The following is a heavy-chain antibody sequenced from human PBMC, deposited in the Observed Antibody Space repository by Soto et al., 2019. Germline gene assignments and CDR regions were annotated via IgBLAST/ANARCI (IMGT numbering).Heavy chain of an antibody. J-gene: IGHJ6*03. CDR1: GFSFNNYD. V-gene: IGHV3-13*05. D-gene: IGHD2-15*01. CDR2: IGFAGDP. CDR3: ARGSFGARNFLAYMDV. Sequence: EVQLVESGGGLVQPGGSLRLSCAASGFSFNNYDMHWVRQVAGKGLEWVSAIGFAGDPFYTDSVKGRFTISRENAKDSLFLQMNNLRGGDTAVYYCARGSFGARNFLAYMDVLCRGTTVAVSS.